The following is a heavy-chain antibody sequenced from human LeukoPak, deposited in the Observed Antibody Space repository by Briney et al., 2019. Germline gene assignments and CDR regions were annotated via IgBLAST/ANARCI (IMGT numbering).Heavy chain of an antibody. CDR1: GFSFGTYA. CDR2: ISSAAVTT. J-gene: IGHJ4*02. Sequence: GGSLRLSCAASGFSFGTYAMTWVRQAPGKGLDWVAIISSAAVTTYHAESVRGRFTISRDNSKNTLYLQMNSLTVEDTALYYCAKLSSVSSPDFDYWGQGTLVTVSS. D-gene: IGHD3-22*01. V-gene: IGHV3-23*01. CDR3: AKLSSVSSPDFDY.